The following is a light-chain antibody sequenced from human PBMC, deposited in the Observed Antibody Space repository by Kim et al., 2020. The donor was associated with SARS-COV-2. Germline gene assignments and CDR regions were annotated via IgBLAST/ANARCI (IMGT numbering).Light chain of an antibody. CDR3: QHCYRTPRT. CDR1: QSISNY. V-gene: IGKV1-39*01. Sequence: DIQMTQSPSSLSASVGDRVTITCRASQSISNYLNWYQQKPGKAPKLLIYAASSLQSGVPSRFSGSGSGTDFTLTISSLQPEDFATYYCQHCYRTPRTFGQGTKVDIK. CDR2: AAS. J-gene: IGKJ1*01.